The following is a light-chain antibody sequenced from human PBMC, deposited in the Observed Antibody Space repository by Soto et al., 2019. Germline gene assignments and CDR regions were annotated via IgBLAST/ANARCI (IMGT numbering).Light chain of an antibody. V-gene: IGKV3-11*01. CDR2: DAS. CDR1: QSVSSY. Sequence: EIVLTQSTATLSLSPGERATLSCRASQSVSSYLAWYQQKPGQAPRLLIYDASNRATGIPDRFSGSGSGTDFTLTISSLEPEDFAVYYCQQRSNWLFTFGGGTKVEIK. J-gene: IGKJ4*01. CDR3: QQRSNWLFT.